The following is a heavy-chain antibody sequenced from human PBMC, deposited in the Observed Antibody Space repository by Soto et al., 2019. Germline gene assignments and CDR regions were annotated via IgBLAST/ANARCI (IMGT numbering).Heavy chain of an antibody. CDR2: IYWDDDK. CDR3: AHLARWGEGAPFDI. D-gene: IGHD3-16*01. J-gene: IGHJ3*02. CDR1: GFSLSTSGVG. V-gene: IGHV2-5*02. Sequence: QITLKESGPTLVKPTQTLTLTCIFTGFSLSTSGVGVGWISQPPGKALEWLAVIYWDDDKRYSPYLKSRVTITRDTSKNQVVFTMPNMDPEDTGAFYCAHLARWGEGAPFDIWGQGTKVTVSS.